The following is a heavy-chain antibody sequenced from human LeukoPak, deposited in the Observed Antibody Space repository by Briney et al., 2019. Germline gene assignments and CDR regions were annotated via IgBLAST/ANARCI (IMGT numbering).Heavy chain of an antibody. V-gene: IGHV4-39*07. J-gene: IGHJ4*02. CDR1: GGSIGSGSYY. CDR2: INHSGST. CDR3: ARGRPVDY. Sequence: PSETLSLTCTVSGGSIGSGSYYWSWIRQPPGKGLEWIGEINHSGSTNYNPSLKSRVTISVDTSKNQFSLKLSSVTAADTAVYYCARGRPVDYWGQGTLVTVSS.